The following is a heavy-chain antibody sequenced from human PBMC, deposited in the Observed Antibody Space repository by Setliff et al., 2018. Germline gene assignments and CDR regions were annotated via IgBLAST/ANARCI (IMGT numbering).Heavy chain of an antibody. Sequence: PGGSLRLSCAASGFTFSSFWMAWVRQSPGRGLEWVANINQDGSGKFYTDSVKGRFTISRDSSKNTLYLQMNSLRAEDTAVYYCAKPQVELRWGFESWGQGTLVTVSS. D-gene: IGHD3-16*01. CDR3: AKPQVELRWGFES. J-gene: IGHJ4*02. V-gene: IGHV3-7*03. CDR2: INQDGSGK. CDR1: GFTFSSFW.